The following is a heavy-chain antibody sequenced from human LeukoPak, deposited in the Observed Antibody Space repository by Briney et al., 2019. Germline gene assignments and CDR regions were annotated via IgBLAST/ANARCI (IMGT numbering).Heavy chain of an antibody. CDR3: ARRYCSGGSCLDY. D-gene: IGHD2-15*01. Sequence: GGSLRLSCAASGFTFSSYSMNWGRQAPGKGLEWVSSISSSSSYIYYADSVKGRFTISRDNAKNSLYLQMNSLRAEDTAVYYCARRYCSGGSCLDYWGQGTLVTVSS. CDR1: GFTFSSYS. V-gene: IGHV3-21*01. J-gene: IGHJ4*02. CDR2: ISSSSSYI.